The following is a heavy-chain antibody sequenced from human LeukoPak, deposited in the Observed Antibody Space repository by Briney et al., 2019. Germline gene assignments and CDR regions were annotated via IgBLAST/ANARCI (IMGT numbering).Heavy chain of an antibody. CDR2: ITSISRTI. D-gene: IGHD3-16*02. Sequence: PGGSLRLSCAASGFTFSSFSMNWVRQAPGKGLEWVSFITSISRTIYYADSVKGRFTISRDNSKNTLYLQMNTLRAEDTAVYFCAREEHYRRYFALWGRGTLVTVSS. V-gene: IGHV3-48*01. CDR1: GFTFSSFS. J-gene: IGHJ2*01. CDR3: AREEHYRRYFAL.